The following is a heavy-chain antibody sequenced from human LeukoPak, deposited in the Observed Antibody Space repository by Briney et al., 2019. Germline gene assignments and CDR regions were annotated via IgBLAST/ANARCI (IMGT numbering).Heavy chain of an antibody. D-gene: IGHD2-2*01. V-gene: IGHV3-66*02. J-gene: IGHJ6*03. CDR1: GFTVSSNY. Sequence: GGSLRLSCAASGFTVSSNYMSWVRQAPGKGLEWVSVIYSGGSTYYADSVKGRFTISRDNSKNTLYLQMNSLRAEDTAVYYCAREDIVVVPAAMDYYYYYYMDVWGKGTTVTVS. CDR3: AREDIVVVPAAMDYYYYYYMDV. CDR2: IYSGGST.